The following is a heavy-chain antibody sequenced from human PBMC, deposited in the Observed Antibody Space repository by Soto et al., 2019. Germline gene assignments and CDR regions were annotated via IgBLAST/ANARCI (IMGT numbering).Heavy chain of an antibody. V-gene: IGHV3-53*01. CDR3: ARATHTSSFDY. D-gene: IGHD6-13*01. Sequence: PGGSLRLSCAASGFTVSSNYMSWVRQAPGKGLEWVSVIYSGGSTYYADSVKGRFTISRDNSKNTLYLQMNSLRAEDTAVYYCARATHTSSFDYWGQGTLVTLSS. J-gene: IGHJ4*02. CDR1: GFTVSSNY. CDR2: IYSGGST.